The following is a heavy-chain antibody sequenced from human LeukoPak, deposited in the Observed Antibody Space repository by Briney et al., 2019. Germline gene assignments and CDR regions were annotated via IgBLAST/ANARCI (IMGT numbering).Heavy chain of an antibody. V-gene: IGHV1-2*02. CDR3: AREGYCSGGSCYNFDY. Sequence: ASVKVSCKASGYTFTSYDINWVRQATGQGLEWMGWINPNSGGTNYAQKFQGRVTMTRDTSISTAYMELSRLRSDDTAVYYCAREGYCSGGSCYNFDYWGQGTLVTVSS. CDR2: INPNSGGT. D-gene: IGHD2-15*01. CDR1: GYTFTSYD. J-gene: IGHJ4*02.